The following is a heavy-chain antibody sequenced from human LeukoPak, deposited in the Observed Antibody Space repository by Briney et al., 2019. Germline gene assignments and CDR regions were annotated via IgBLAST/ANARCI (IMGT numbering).Heavy chain of an antibody. Sequence: SETLSLTCAVYGGSFSGYYWSWIRQPPGKGLEWIGEINHSGSTNYNPSLKSRVTISVDTSKNQFSLKLSSVTAADTAVYYCARPQHDALDIWGQGTMVTVSS. CDR1: GGSFSGYY. D-gene: IGHD1-1*01. J-gene: IGHJ3*02. CDR3: ARPQHDALDI. V-gene: IGHV4-34*01. CDR2: INHSGST.